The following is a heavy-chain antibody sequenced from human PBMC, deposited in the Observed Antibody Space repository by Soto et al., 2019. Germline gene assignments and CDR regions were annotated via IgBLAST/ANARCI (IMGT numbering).Heavy chain of an antibody. Sequence: QVQLVESGGGVVQPGTSLRLSCAASGFTFSIYGMHWVRQAPGKGLEWVALIWYDGRNKYYAESVKGRFTISRDDSKNTLYLQMNNLRADDTALYFCARAPTSFGNRHLDYSGMDVWGQGTTVTVTS. J-gene: IGHJ6*02. V-gene: IGHV3-33*01. CDR1: GFTFSIYG. CDR2: IWYDGRNK. D-gene: IGHD3-10*01. CDR3: ARAPTSFGNRHLDYSGMDV.